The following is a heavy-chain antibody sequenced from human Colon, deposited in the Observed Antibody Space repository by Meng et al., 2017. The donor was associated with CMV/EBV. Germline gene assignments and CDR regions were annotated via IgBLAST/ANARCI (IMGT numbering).Heavy chain of an antibody. V-gene: IGHV3-23*01. CDR1: GFTFSSYA. J-gene: IGHJ4*02. CDR3: AKSRGAGPSALNY. Sequence: GGSLRLSCAASGFTFSSYAMTWVRQAPGKGLEWVSVISDTGDSTIYADSVKGRFTISRDNSKNTLYLRMSGLRADDTAVYYCAKSRGAGPSALNYWGQGTLVTSPQ. D-gene: IGHD2-2*01. CDR2: ISDTGDST.